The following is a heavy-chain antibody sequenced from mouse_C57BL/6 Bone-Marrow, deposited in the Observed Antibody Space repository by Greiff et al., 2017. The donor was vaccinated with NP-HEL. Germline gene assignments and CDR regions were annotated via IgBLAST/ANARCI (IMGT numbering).Heavy chain of an antibody. CDR3: ARDAGDGYPYFDY. CDR2: INYDGSST. V-gene: IGHV5-16*01. CDR1: GFTFSDYY. Sequence: EVKLVESEGGLVQPGSSMKLSCTASGFTFSDYYMAWVRQVPEKGLEWVANINYDGSSTYYLDSLKSRFIISRDNAKNILYLQMSSLKSEDTATYYCARDAGDGYPYFDYWGQGTTLTVSS. J-gene: IGHJ2*01. D-gene: IGHD2-3*01.